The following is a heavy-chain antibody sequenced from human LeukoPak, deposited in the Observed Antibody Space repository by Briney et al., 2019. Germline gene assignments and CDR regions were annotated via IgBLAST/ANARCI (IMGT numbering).Heavy chain of an antibody. CDR2: ISAYNGNT. CDR1: GYTFNIYG. Sequence: GASVKVSCKASGYTFNIYGISWVRQAPGQGLEWMGWISAYNGNTQYAQKFQGRVTMTADTSTSTAYMELRRMRSDDTAVYYCARAGYSYGYIGYFDYWGQGTLVTVSS. CDR3: ARAGYSYGYIGYFDY. D-gene: IGHD5-18*01. J-gene: IGHJ4*02. V-gene: IGHV1-18*01.